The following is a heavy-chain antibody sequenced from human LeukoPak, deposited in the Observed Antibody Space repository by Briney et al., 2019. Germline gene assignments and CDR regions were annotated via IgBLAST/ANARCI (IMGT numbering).Heavy chain of an antibody. CDR3: ARRPPYDSSGYYFSGFDY. D-gene: IGHD3-22*01. CDR1: GASISSTNW. V-gene: IGHV4-4*02. J-gene: IGHJ4*02. Sequence: SGTLSLTCAVSGASISSTNWWSWVRQPPGKGLEWIGEIYHSGTTNYNPSLKSRVTISVDKSKNQFSLKLNSVTAADTAVYYCARRPPYDSSGYYFSGFDYWGQGTLVTVSS. CDR2: IYHSGTT.